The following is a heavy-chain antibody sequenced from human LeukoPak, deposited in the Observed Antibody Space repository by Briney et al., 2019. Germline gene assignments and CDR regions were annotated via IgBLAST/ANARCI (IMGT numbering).Heavy chain of an antibody. CDR2: IFTSGST. D-gene: IGHD3-10*01. J-gene: IGHJ6*02. CDR1: GCSISSGTYY. CDR3: ARGIKGVTMVRGVIPYYYYGMDV. Sequence: PSETLSLTCPVSGCSISSGTYYWCWIRQPAGKGLERIGRIFTSGSTNYNPSLKSLVTISVDTSKNQFSLTQSSVTAADTAVYYCARGIKGVTMVRGVIPYYYYGMDVWGQGTTVTVSS. V-gene: IGHV4-61*02.